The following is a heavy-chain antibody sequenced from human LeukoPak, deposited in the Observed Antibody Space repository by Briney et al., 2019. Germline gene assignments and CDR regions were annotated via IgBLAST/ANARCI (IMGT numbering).Heavy chain of an antibody. V-gene: IGHV3-74*01. CDR3: ARAPDLTYCGGDCYSGFDY. J-gene: IGHJ4*02. Sequence: PGGPLRLPCGASGFPFRSYWMLWLRQAPGKGLVWVSRINSDGSSTSYADSVKGRFTISRDNAKNTLYLHMNSLRAEDTAVYYCARAPDLTYCGGDCYSGFDYWGQGTLVTVSS. CDR1: GFPFRSYW. D-gene: IGHD2-21*02. CDR2: INSDGSST.